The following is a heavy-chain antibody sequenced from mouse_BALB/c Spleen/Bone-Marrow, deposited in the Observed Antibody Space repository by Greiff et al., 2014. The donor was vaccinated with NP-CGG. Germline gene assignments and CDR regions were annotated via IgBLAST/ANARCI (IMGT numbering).Heavy chain of an antibody. J-gene: IGHJ2*01. CDR3: AREGAYYRYIDY. V-gene: IGHV2-9*02. CDR1: GFSLTTYG. D-gene: IGHD2-14*01. Sequence: QVQLQQSGPGLVAPSQSLSITCTVSGFSLTTYGIHWVRQPPGKGLEWLGVIWAGGTTIYNSTLMSRLSISKDTSKSQVFLKMNSLQTDDTAIYYCAREGAYYRYIDYWGQGTTLPVSS. CDR2: IWAGGTT.